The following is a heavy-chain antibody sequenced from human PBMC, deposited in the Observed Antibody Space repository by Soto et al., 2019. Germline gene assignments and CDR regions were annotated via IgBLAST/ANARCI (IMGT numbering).Heavy chain of an antibody. Sequence: QPGGSLRLSCAASGFTFSSYAMHWVRQAPGKGLEWVAVISYDGSNKYYADSVKGRFTISRDNSKNTLYLQMNSLRAEDTAVYYCARAAIPVVVVTAMADYWGQGTLVTVS. CDR3: ARAAIPVVVVTAMADY. CDR2: ISYDGSNK. D-gene: IGHD2-21*02. CDR1: GFTFSSYA. J-gene: IGHJ4*02. V-gene: IGHV3-30-3*01.